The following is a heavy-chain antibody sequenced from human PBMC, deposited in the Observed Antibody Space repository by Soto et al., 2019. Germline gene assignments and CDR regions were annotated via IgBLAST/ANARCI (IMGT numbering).Heavy chain of an antibody. V-gene: IGHV1-69*02. J-gene: IGHJ6*03. CDR1: GGTFSSYT. Sequence: QVQLVQSGAEVKKPGSSVKVSCKASGGTFSSYTISWVRQAPGQGLEWMGRIIPILGIANYAQKFQGRVTITADKSTSTAYMELSSLRSEDTAVYYCARAYCSGGSCYRHDYHYYMDVWGKGTTVTVSS. CDR3: ARAYCSGGSCYRHDYHYYMDV. CDR2: IIPILGIA. D-gene: IGHD2-15*01.